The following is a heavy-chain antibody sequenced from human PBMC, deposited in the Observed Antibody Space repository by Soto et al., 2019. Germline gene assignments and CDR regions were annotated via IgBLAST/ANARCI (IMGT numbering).Heavy chain of an antibody. CDR3: ARRPEDYGGNRAAFDI. Sequence: SETLSLTCTVSGGSISSSSYYWGWIRQPPGKGLEWIGSIYYSGSTYYNPSLKSRVTISVDTSKNQFSLKLSSVTAADTAVYYCARRPEDYGGNRAAFDIWGQGTMVTVSS. V-gene: IGHV4-39*01. D-gene: IGHD4-17*01. J-gene: IGHJ3*02. CDR1: GGSISSSSYY. CDR2: IYYSGST.